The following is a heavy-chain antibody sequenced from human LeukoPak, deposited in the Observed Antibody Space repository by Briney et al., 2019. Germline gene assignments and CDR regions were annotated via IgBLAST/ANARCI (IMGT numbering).Heavy chain of an antibody. J-gene: IGHJ4*02. CDR3: ARDTPAAGDY. V-gene: IGHV1-46*01. CDR1: GYTFTSYY. D-gene: IGHD6-13*01. CDR2: INPSGGST. Sequence: ASVKVSCKASGYTFTSYYMHWVRQAPGQGLEWMGIINPSGGSTSYAQKFQGRVTMTRDTSASTVYMELSSLRSEDTAVSYCARDTPAAGDYWGQGTLVTVSS.